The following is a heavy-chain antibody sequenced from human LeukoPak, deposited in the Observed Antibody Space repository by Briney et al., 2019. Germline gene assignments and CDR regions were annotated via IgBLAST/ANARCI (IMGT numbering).Heavy chain of an antibody. CDR1: GGTFSSHA. Sequence: SVKVSCKASGGTFSSHAISWVRQAPGQGLEWMGGIIPIFGTANYAQKFKGRVTITTDESTSTAYMELSSLRSEDTAVYYCARVRGYCSGGSCYTFDYWGQGTLVTVSS. D-gene: IGHD2-15*01. V-gene: IGHV1-69*05. CDR3: ARVRGYCSGGSCYTFDY. CDR2: IIPIFGTA. J-gene: IGHJ4*02.